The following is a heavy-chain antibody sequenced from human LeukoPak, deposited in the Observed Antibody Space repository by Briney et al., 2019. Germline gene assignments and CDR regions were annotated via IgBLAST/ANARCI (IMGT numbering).Heavy chain of an antibody. CDR3: ARDGIEVAGTGYFDY. J-gene: IGHJ4*01. V-gene: IGHV4-39*02. CDR2: IFYSGGT. D-gene: IGHD6-13*01. Sequence: PSETLSLTCSVSGGSISSNINNGPCIPQPPGKGLAWMGSIFYSGGTYYNASVKSRVTMSVDTSKNQFSLKLSSMTAADTAVYYCARDGIEVAGTGYFDYWDHGTLVTVSS. CDR1: GGSISSNINN.